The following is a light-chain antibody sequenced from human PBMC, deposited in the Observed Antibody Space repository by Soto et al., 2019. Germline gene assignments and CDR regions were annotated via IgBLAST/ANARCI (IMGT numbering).Light chain of an antibody. CDR2: DVS. CDR1: ESVTDY. J-gene: IGKJ5*01. V-gene: IGKV3-11*01. CDR3: QQRSNWPPIT. Sequence: EIVLTQSPGTLSLSPGERATLSCRASESVTDYLAWYQQKPGQAPRLLVYDVSNRAAGIPTRFSGGGSGTDFTLTISSLEPEDFAVYYCQQRSNWPPITFGQGTRLEIK.